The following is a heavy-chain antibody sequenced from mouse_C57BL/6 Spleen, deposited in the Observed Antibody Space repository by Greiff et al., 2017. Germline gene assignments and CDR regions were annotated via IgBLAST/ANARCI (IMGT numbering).Heavy chain of an antibody. CDR3: ATTVVATEYFDV. D-gene: IGHD1-1*01. V-gene: IGHV1-42*01. J-gene: IGHJ1*03. CDR2: INPSTGGT. Sequence: EVQLQQSGPELVKPGASVKISCKASGYSFTGYYMNWVKQSPEKSLEWIGEINPSTGGTTYNQKFKAKATLTVDKSSSTAYMQLKSLTSEDSAVYYCATTVVATEYFDVWGTGTTVTVSS. CDR1: GYSFTGYY.